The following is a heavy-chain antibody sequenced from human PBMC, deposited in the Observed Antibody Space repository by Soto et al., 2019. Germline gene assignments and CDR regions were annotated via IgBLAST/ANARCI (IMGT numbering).Heavy chain of an antibody. CDR1: GFTVSNTF. J-gene: IGHJ3*01. CDR3: TRARGYPDSFDL. D-gene: IGHD3-10*01. CDR2: IFATSTTI. V-gene: IGHV3-48*04. Sequence: GGSLRLSCAASGFTVSNTFMSWVRQAPGKGLEWVSYIFATSTTIYYADSVKGRFTVSRDNAQNSLFLLMNSLRAEDTAVYYCTRARGYPDSFDLWRQGRMVAVSS.